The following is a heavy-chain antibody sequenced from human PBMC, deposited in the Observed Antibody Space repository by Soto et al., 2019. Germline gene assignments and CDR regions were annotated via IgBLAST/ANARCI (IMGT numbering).Heavy chain of an antibody. Sequence: RSQTLSLTCAISGDSVSSNSAAWNWIRQSPSRGLEWLGRTYYRSKWYNDYAVSVKSRITINPDTSKNQFSLQLNSVTPEDTAVYYCAREPLRRRLGYSGYEYFDYWGQGTLVTVSS. J-gene: IGHJ4*02. D-gene: IGHD5-12*01. CDR2: TYYRSKWYN. CDR1: GDSVSSNSAA. V-gene: IGHV6-1*01. CDR3: AREPLRRRLGYSGYEYFDY.